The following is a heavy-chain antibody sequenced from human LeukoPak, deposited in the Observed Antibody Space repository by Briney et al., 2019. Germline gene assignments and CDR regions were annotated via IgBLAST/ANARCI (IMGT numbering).Heavy chain of an antibody. V-gene: IGHV4-39*07. D-gene: IGHD3-22*01. Sequence: SETLSLTCTVSGDSISSNDYYWGWIRQPPGKGLEWIGCIYYSGSTYYNPSLKSRVTISVDTSKNQFSLKLTSVTAADTAVYYCASDSSGHDAFDIWGQGTMVTVSS. J-gene: IGHJ3*02. CDR3: ASDSSGHDAFDI. CDR2: IYYSGST. CDR1: GDSISSNDYY.